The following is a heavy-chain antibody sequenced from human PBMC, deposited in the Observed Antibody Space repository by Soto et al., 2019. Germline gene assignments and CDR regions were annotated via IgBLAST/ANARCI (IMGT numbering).Heavy chain of an antibody. J-gene: IGHJ6*02. V-gene: IGHV1-69*17. CDR3: ARDFSPNYFGAGTYLPGYYYGMDV. CDR1: GGTFTSHA. CDR2: ISPLIDIL. Sequence: QVQLVQSGAEVKRPGSSVKVSCKVSGGTFTSHAIIWVRQAPGQGLEWMGGISPLIDILNYAEKFQGRVTITADSSTTTVHMELQSLRSDDTAIYYCARDFSPNYFGAGTYLPGYYYGMDVWGQGTTVTV. D-gene: IGHD3-10*01.